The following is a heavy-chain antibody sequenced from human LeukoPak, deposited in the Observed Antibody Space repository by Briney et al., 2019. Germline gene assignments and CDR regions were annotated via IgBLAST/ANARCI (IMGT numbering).Heavy chain of an antibody. CDR2: ISTSSSYI. Sequence: GGSLRLSCAASGFTFSSYTMNWVRQAPGKGLEWVSSISTSSSYIYYADSVKGRFTISRDNANSLYLQMNSLRAEDTAVYYCARGFFGSGSDYMDVWGKGTTVTISS. D-gene: IGHD3-10*01. CDR1: GFTFSSYT. V-gene: IGHV3-21*01. CDR3: ARGFFGSGSDYMDV. J-gene: IGHJ6*03.